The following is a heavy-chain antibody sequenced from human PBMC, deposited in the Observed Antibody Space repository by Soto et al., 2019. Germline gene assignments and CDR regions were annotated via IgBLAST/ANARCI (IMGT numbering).Heavy chain of an antibody. CDR2: IDWEDDK. J-gene: IGHJ4*02. V-gene: IGHV2-70*01. D-gene: IGHD3-22*01. Sequence: SGPTLVNPTQTLTLTCTFSGFSLSTVSMCVGWIRQTPGKALEWLALIDWEDDKFYRTSLKTRLTISKDTSKNQVVLTMTNMDPADTATNYWARVRGGTSGYHFDVWGQGTLVTVSS. CDR3: ARVRGGTSGYHFDV. CDR1: GFSLSTVSMC.